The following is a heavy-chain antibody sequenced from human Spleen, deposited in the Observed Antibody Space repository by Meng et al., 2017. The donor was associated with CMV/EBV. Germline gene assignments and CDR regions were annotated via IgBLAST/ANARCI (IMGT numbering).Heavy chain of an antibody. J-gene: IGHJ5*02. CDR3: ARDNWDYCTSSSCYRNNWFDP. D-gene: IGHD2-2*01. CDR2: ISAYNGNT. CDR1: GYTFTVYG. Sequence: ASVKVSCKAFGYTFTVYGVSWVRQAPGQGLVWMGWISAYNGNTDYAQKFQGRVTMTTDTSTGTAYMELRSLRSDDTAVYYCARDNWDYCTSSSCYRNNWFDPWGQGTLVTVSS. V-gene: IGHV1-18*01.